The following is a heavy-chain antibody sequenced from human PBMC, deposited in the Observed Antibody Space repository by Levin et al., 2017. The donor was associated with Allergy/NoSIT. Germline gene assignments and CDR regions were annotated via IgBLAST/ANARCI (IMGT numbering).Heavy chain of an antibody. V-gene: IGHV3-30*18. CDR3: AKDDCSSTNCYYFDY. CDR2: ISSDGLNK. J-gene: IGHJ4*02. Sequence: GESLKISCAASGFTFSSYGMHWVRQAPGKGLEWVAVISSDGLNKYYADSVKGRFTISRDDSRNTLYLQMNSLRAEDTAVYYCAKDDCSSTNCYYFDYWGQGTLVTVSS. CDR1: GFTFSSYG. D-gene: IGHD2-2*01.